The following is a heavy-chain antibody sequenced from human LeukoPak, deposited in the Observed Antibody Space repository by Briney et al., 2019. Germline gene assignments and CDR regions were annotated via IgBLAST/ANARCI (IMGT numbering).Heavy chain of an antibody. CDR1: GVSISSSNSY. CDR3: ARQTGSGLFILP. V-gene: IGHV4-39*01. CDR2: IYYSGNT. D-gene: IGHD3/OR15-3a*01. Sequence: SETLSLTCTVSGVSISSSNSYWGWIRQPPGKGLEWIGSIYYSGNTYYNASLKSQVSISIDTSKNQFSLRLTSVTAADTAVHYCARQTGSGLFILPGGQGTLVTVSS. J-gene: IGHJ4*02.